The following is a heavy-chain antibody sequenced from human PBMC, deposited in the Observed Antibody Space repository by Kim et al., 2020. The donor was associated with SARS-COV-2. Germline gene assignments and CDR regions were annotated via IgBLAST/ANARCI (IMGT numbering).Heavy chain of an antibody. CDR1: GFTFSSYG. CDR3: AKVKYSSSSGDY. V-gene: IGHV3-30*18. D-gene: IGHD6-6*01. J-gene: IGHJ4*02. Sequence: GGSLRLSCAASGFTFSSYGMHWVRQAPGKGLEWVAVISYDGSNKYYADSVKGRFTISRDNSKNTLYLQMNSLRAEDTAVYYCAKVKYSSSSGDYWGQGTLVTVSS. CDR2: ISYDGSNK.